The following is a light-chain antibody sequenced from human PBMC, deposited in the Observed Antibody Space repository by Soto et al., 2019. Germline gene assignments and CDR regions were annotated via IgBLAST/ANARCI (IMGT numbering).Light chain of an antibody. CDR2: EVS. CDR1: SSDVGSYNL. J-gene: IGLJ1*01. Sequence: QSALTQSASVSGSPGQSITISCTGTSSDVGSYNLVSWYQQHPGKAPKLMIYEVSKRPSGVSNRFSGSKSGNTASLTISGLQAEDEADYYCCSYAASSTFVFGTGTKLTVL. CDR3: CSYAASSTFV. V-gene: IGLV2-23*02.